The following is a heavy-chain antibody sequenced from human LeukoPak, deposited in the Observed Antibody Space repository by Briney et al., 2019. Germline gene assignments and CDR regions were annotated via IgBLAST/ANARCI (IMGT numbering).Heavy chain of an antibody. V-gene: IGHV3-21*04. CDR1: GFTFGTYA. J-gene: IGHJ4*02. CDR3: ARDPRGGSEIDY. CDR2: ISSSSEYI. D-gene: IGHD1-26*01. Sequence: PGGSLRLSCAASGFTFGTYAMNWVRQAPGKGLEWVSSISSSSEYIHYADSVEGRFIISRDNAKNSVYLQMNSLRAEDTAVYYCARDPRGGSEIDYWGQGTLVTVSS.